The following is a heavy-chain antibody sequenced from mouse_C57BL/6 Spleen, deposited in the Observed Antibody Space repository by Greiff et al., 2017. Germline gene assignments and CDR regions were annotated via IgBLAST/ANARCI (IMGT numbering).Heavy chain of an antibody. CDR2: ISYDGSN. Sequence: EVKLMESGPGLVKPSQSLSLTCSVTGYSITSGYYWNWIRQFPGNKLEWMGYISYDGSNNYNPSLKNRISITRDTSKNQFFLKLNSVTTEDTATYYCARGGDGYYVYWYFDVWGTGTTVTVSS. CDR1: GYSITSGYY. J-gene: IGHJ1*03. CDR3: ARGGDGYYVYWYFDV. D-gene: IGHD2-3*01. V-gene: IGHV3-6*01.